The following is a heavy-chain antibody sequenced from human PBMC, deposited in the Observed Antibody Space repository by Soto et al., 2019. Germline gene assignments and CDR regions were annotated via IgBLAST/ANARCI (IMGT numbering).Heavy chain of an antibody. V-gene: IGHV3-30-3*01. CDR2: ISYDGSNK. Sequence: GGSLRLSCAASGFTFSSYAMHWVRQAPGKGLEWVAVISYDGSNKYYADSVKGRFTISRDNSKNTLYLQMNSLRAEDTAVYYCARDSMSGGPHYYYGMDVWGQGTTVTVSS. J-gene: IGHJ6*02. CDR3: ARDSMSGGPHYYYGMDV. D-gene: IGHD3-10*02. CDR1: GFTFSSYA.